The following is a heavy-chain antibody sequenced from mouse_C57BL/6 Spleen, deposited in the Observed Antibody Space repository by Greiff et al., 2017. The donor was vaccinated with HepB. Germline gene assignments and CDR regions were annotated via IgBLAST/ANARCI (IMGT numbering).Heavy chain of an antibody. D-gene: IGHD1-1*01. CDR3: ARHYYGSSYCFDY. J-gene: IGHJ2*01. CDR1: GYTFTSYW. V-gene: IGHV1-72*01. CDR2: IDPNSGGT. Sequence: QVQLKQPGAELVKPGASVKLSCKASGYTFTSYWMHWVKQRPGRGLEWIGRIDPNSGGTKYNEKFKSKATLTVDKPSSTAYMQLSSLTSEDSAVYYCARHYYGSSYCFDYWGQGTTLTVSS.